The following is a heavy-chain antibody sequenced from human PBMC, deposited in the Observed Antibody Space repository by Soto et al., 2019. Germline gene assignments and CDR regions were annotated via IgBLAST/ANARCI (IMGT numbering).Heavy chain of an antibody. CDR1: GFIFRNYA. V-gene: IGHV3-23*01. J-gene: IGHJ4*02. CDR3: AKDGDTQGQPDY. CDR2: ISGSAGSR. Sequence: EVQLLESGGGLVQPGGSLRLSCAASGFIFRNYAMSWVRQAPGKGLEWVSAISGSAGSRYYADSVKGRFNISRDNSKNTLYLQMNSLTADDTAVYYCAKDGDTQGQPDYWGQGTLVTVSS.